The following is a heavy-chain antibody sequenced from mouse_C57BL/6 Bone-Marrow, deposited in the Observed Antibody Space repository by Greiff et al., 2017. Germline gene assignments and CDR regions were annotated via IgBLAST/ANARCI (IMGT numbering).Heavy chain of an antibody. CDR2: IDPSDSYT. Sequence: QVQLQQSGAELVMPGASVKLSCKASGYTFTSYWMHWVKQRPGQGLEWIGEIDPSDSYTNYNQKFKGKSTLTVDKSSSTAYMQLSSLTSEDSAVYYCARSVYDYDRYYFDYWGQGTTLPVSS. CDR1: GYTFTSYW. J-gene: IGHJ2*01. D-gene: IGHD2-4*01. V-gene: IGHV1-69*01. CDR3: ARSVYDYDRYYFDY.